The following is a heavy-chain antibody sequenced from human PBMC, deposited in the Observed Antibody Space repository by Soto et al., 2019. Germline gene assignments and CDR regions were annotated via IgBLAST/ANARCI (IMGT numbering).Heavy chain of an antibody. V-gene: IGHV4-31*03. Sequence: SETLSLTCTVSGGSISSGGYYWSWIRQHPGKGLEWIGYIYYSGSTYYNPSLKSRVTISVDTSKNQFSLKLSSVTAADTAVYYCARDNNGLGRRYYYMDVWGKGTTVTVSS. CDR3: ARDNNGLGRRYYYMDV. D-gene: IGHD1-20*01. CDR1: GGSISSGGYY. CDR2: IYYSGST. J-gene: IGHJ6*03.